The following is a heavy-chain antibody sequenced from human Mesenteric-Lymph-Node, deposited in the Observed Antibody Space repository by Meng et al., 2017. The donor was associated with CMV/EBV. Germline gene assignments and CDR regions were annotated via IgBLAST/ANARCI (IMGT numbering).Heavy chain of an antibody. CDR2: IYYSGRT. Sequence: GGTISSYYWSWSRQPPGKGLEWIGYIYYSGRTNYNPSLKRRVTISVDTSKNQFSLNLRFVTAADTAVYYCARGFYRGNPHDVTVFDPWGQGTLVTVSS. V-gene: IGHV4-59*01. D-gene: IGHD4-23*01. CDR3: ARGFYRGNPHDVTVFDP. CDR1: GGTISSYY. J-gene: IGHJ5*02.